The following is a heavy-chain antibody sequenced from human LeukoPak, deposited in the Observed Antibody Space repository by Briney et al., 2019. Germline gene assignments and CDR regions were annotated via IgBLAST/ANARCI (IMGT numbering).Heavy chain of an antibody. J-gene: IGHJ1*01. Sequence: QPGGSLRLSCAASGFSVSSNYMSWVRQAPGKGLEWVSVIYSGGSTYYADSVKGRFTISRDNSKNTLYLQMKSLRAEDTAVYYCARTDETAPAEDFQHWGQGTLVTVSS. D-gene: IGHD2-21*02. CDR1: GFSVSSNY. CDR2: IYSGGST. CDR3: ARTDETAPAEDFQH. V-gene: IGHV3-53*01.